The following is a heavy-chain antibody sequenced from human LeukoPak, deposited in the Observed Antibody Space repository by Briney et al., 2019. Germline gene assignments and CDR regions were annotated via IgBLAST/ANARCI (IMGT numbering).Heavy chain of an antibody. J-gene: IGHJ4*02. V-gene: IGHV1-69*13. CDR1: GGTFSSYA. CDR3: ARDPGHCSGGSCYDPATDY. Sequence: SVNVSCKASGGTFSSYAISWVRQAPGQGLEWMGGIIPIFGTANYAQKFQGRVTITADESTSTAYMELSSLRSEDTAVYYCARDPGHCSGGSCYDPATDYWGQGTLVTVSS. CDR2: IIPIFGTA. D-gene: IGHD2-15*01.